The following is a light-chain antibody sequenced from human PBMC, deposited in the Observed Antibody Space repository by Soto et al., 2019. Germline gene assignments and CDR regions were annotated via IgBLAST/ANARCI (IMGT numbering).Light chain of an antibody. V-gene: IGKV3-15*01. CDR2: GAS. J-gene: IGKJ2*01. CDR1: QSVSSN. Sequence: EIVMTQSPATLSVSPGERAALSCRASQSVSSNFAWYQQKPGQAPRLLIYGASTRANGIPARFSGSGSGTEFTLTISSLQSEDYAVDYCHQYNNWPYTFGQGTKLEIK. CDR3: HQYNNWPYT.